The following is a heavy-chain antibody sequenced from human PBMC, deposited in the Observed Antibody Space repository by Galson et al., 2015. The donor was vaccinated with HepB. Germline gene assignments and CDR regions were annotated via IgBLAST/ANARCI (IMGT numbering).Heavy chain of an antibody. J-gene: IGHJ4*02. CDR2: TYSRSKWYN. Sequence: AISGDSVSSNSAAWNWIRQSSSRGLEWLGRTYSRSKWYNEYAVSVKSRIDINPDTSKNQFSLRLDSVTPEDTAIYYCATRYCDSWGQGTLVTVTS. CDR3: ATRYCDS. V-gene: IGHV6-1*01. CDR1: GDSVSSNSAA.